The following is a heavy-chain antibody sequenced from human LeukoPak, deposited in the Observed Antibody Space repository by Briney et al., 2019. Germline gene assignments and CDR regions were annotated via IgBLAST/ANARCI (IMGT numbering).Heavy chain of an antibody. CDR3: ARDIGINWFDP. CDR1: GFTFSSYS. J-gene: IGHJ5*02. Sequence: GGSLRLSCAPSGFTFSSYSMNWVRQAPGKGLEWVSSISSSSSYIYYADSVKGRFTISRDNAKNSLYLQMNSLRAEDTAVYYCARDIGINWFDPWGQGTLVTVSS. CDR2: ISSSSSYI. V-gene: IGHV3-21*01. D-gene: IGHD2-15*01.